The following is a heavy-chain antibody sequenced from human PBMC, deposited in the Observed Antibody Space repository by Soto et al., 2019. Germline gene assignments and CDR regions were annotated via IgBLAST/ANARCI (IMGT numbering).Heavy chain of an antibody. J-gene: IGHJ6*02. Sequence: QVQLVQSGAEVKKPGSSVKVSCKASGGTFSSYTISWVRQAPGQGLEWMGRIIPILGIANYAQKVQGRVTITADKSTSTAYMERSSLRSEDTAVYYCASAATYYSYGMDVWGQGTTVTVSS. CDR2: IIPILGIA. V-gene: IGHV1-69*02. CDR1: GGTFSSYT. CDR3: ASAATYYSYGMDV.